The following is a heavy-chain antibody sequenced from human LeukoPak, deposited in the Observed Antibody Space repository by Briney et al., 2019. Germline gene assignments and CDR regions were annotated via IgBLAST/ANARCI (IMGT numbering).Heavy chain of an antibody. CDR2: ISYDGSNK. J-gene: IGHJ4*02. Sequence: GGSLRLSCAASGFTFSSYGMHWVRQAPGKGLEWVAVISYDGSNKYYADSVKGRFTISRDNSKNTLYLQTNSLRAEDTAVYYCAREPPGIAVAGWGFDYWGQGTLVTVSS. CDR3: AREPPGIAVAGWGFDY. D-gene: IGHD6-19*01. V-gene: IGHV3-30*03. CDR1: GFTFSSYG.